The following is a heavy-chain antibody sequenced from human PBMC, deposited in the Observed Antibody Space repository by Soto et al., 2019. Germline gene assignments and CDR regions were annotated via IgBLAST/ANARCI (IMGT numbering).Heavy chain of an antibody. Sequence: EVQLVESGGGLVQPGGSLRLSCAASGFTFRNYWMHWVRQAPGKGLVWVSRISDYGRINYADSVKGRFTISRDDAKSELYRQMNNLRAEDTAVYYCARGGVEHFDYWGQGALVTVSS. CDR3: ARGGVEHFDY. CDR2: ISDYGRI. CDR1: GFTFRNYW. J-gene: IGHJ4*02. D-gene: IGHD3-10*01. V-gene: IGHV3-74*01.